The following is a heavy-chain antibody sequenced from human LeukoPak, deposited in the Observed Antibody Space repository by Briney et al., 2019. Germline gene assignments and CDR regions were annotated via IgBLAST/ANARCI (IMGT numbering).Heavy chain of an antibody. J-gene: IGHJ4*02. CDR1: GGSISSSSYY. CDR2: IYYSGST. CDR3: ARVGSGYYFDY. Sequence: PSETLSLTCIVSGGSISSSSYYWGWIRQPPGKGLEWIGSIYYSGSTYYNPSLKSRVTISVDTSKNQFSLKLSSVTAADTAVYYCARVGSGYYFDYWGQGTLVTVSS. D-gene: IGHD6-19*01. V-gene: IGHV4-39*01.